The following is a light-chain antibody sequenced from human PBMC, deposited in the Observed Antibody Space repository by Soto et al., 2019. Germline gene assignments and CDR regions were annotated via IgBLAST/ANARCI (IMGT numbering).Light chain of an antibody. CDR2: SAS. J-gene: IGKJ3*01. CDR3: QRSTSATLT. CDR1: QGIRNY. Sequence: DIQMTQSPSSLSASVGDRVTITCRASQGIRNYLAWYQPKPGEAPKLLIYSASTLKSGVPSRFSGSGAGTEFTLTISSLQTEDVATYSCQRSTSATLTFGPGAKVDI. V-gene: IGKV1-27*01.